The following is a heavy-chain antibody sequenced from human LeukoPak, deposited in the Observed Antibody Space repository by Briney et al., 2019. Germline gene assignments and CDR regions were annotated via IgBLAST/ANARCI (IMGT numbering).Heavy chain of an antibody. V-gene: IGHV5-51*01. D-gene: IGHD5-12*01. J-gene: IGHJ4*02. Sequence: GESLKISCEGSGYSFTSYWIAWVRQMPGKGLEWMGIIYPGDPDTRYSPSFQGQVTISADKSISTAYLQWSSLKASDTAIYYCARRLEGLATFDYWGQGTLVTVSS. CDR2: IYPGDPDT. CDR1: GYSFTSYW. CDR3: ARRLEGLATFDY.